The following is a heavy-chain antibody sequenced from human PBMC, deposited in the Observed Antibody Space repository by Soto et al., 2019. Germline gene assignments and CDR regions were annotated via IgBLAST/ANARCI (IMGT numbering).Heavy chain of an antibody. CDR2: IGGSGGST. V-gene: IGHV3-23*01. D-gene: IGHD3-22*01. CDR3: AKDPYYYDTSEMDV. CDR1: GFTFSSYA. Sequence: GGSLRLSCAASGFTFSSYAMSWVRQAPGKGLEWVSAIGGSGGSTYYADSVKGRFTISRDNSKNMLFLQMNSLRAEDTAVYYCAKDPYYYDTSEMDVWGQGTTVTVSS. J-gene: IGHJ6*02.